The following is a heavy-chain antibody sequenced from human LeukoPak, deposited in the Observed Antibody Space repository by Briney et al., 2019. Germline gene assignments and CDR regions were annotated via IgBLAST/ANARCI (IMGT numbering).Heavy chain of an antibody. V-gene: IGHV4-39*01. CDR3: ARGLAVAGTGGY. CDR2: IHYSGST. J-gene: IGHJ4*02. Sequence: SETLSLTCTVSGGSISSSSYYWGWIRQPPGKGLEWIGSIHYSGSTYYNPSLKSRVTISVDTSKNQFSLKLSSVTAADTAVYYCARGLAVAGTGGYWGQGTLVTVSS. D-gene: IGHD6-19*01. CDR1: GGSISSSSYY.